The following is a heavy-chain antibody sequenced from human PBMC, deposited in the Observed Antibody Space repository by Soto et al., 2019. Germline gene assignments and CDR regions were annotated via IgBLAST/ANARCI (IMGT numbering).Heavy chain of an antibody. Sequence: QGQLQQSGPGLVKPSQTLSLTCAISGDSVSSDIPSWNWIRQSPSRGLEWLGRTYYRSKWFHDYAASVKSRITINPDTSKNQFSLELNAMTPEDTAVYYCARGDALDFWGQRTVVTVSS. CDR1: GDSVSSDIPS. CDR3: ARGDALDF. J-gene: IGHJ3*01. CDR2: TYYRSKWFH. V-gene: IGHV6-1*01.